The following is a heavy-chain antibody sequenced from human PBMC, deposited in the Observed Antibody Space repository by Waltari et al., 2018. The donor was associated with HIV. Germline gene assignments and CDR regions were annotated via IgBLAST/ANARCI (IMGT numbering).Heavy chain of an antibody. J-gene: IGHJ4*02. CDR2: IIPILGTA. CDR1: GGTFSSYA. V-gene: IGHV1-69*13. CDR3: ARVTARGADCTNGVCYLPEDY. D-gene: IGHD2-8*01. Sequence: QVQLVQSGAEVKKPGSSVKVSCKASGGTFSSYAISWVRQAPGQGLEWMGGIIPILGTANYAQKFQGRVTITADESTSTAYMGLSSLRSEDTAVYYCARVTARGADCTNGVCYLPEDYWGQGTLVTVSS.